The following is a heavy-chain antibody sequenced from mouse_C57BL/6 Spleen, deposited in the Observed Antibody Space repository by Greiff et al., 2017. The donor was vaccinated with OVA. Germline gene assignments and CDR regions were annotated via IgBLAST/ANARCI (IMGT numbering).Heavy chain of an antibody. CDR2: ISSGGDYI. D-gene: IGHD3-3*01. Sequence: EVKLEESGEGLVKPGGSLKLSCAASGFTFSSYAMSWVRQTPAKRLEWVAYISSGGDYIYYADTVKGRFTISRDNARNTLYLQMSSLKSEDTAMYYCTREGSFYAMDYWGQGTSVTVSS. CDR3: TREGSFYAMDY. V-gene: IGHV5-9-1*02. CDR1: GFTFSSYA. J-gene: IGHJ4*01.